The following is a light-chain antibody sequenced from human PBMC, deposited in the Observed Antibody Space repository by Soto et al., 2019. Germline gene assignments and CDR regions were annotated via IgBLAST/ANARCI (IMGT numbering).Light chain of an antibody. CDR1: NIGSKG. V-gene: IGLV3-21*04. CDR3: QVWYRGSAHVV. Sequence: SSELTQPLSVSVAPGKTASISCGGNNIGSKGVHWYQQKPGQAPVLVIYSDTDLPPVIPGRFSGSNSANLATLTISRVEAGDEAAYYCQVWYRGSAHVVFGGGTKLTVL. J-gene: IGLJ2*01. CDR2: SDT.